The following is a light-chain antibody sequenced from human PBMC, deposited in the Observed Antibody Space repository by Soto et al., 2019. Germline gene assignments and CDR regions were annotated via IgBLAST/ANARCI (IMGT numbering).Light chain of an antibody. CDR3: QQYESLPLT. V-gene: IGKV3-20*01. J-gene: IGKJ5*01. CDR1: QSVGSIY. CDR2: GAS. Sequence: EIVLTQFPGTLSLSPGERATLSCRASQSVGSIYLAWYQQRPGQPPNLLIFGASHRAPDIPDRFSGSGSGTDFTLTISRLEPEDFATYYCQQYESLPLTFGQGTRLEIK.